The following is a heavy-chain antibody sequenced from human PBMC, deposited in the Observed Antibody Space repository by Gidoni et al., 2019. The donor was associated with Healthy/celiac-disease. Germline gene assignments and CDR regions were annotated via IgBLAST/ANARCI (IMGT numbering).Heavy chain of an antibody. V-gene: IGHV3-23*01. D-gene: IGHD3-9*01. CDR2: ISGSGGST. J-gene: IGHJ4*02. CDR3: ARDILWYYDILTGYLDY. CDR1: GFTFRSYA. Sequence: EVQLLESGGGLVQPGGSLRLSCAASGFTFRSYAMSWVRQAPGKGLEWVSAISGSGGSTYYADAVKGRFTSSRDNSKNTLYLQMNSLRAEDTAVYYCARDILWYYDILTGYLDYWGQGTLVTVSS.